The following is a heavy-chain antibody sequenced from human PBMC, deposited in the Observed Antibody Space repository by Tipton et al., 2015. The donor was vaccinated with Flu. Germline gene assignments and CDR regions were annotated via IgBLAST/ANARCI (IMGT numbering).Heavy chain of an antibody. CDR2: VYYSGST. CDR3: ARQVPPSDSSDF. CDR1: GGSIDSYY. J-gene: IGHJ4*02. V-gene: IGHV4-59*08. Sequence: TLSLTCTVSGGSIDSYYWNWIRQPPGKGLEWLGYVYYSGSTNYNPSLRSRVTISVDTSKNQFSLKLKSVTAADTAVYYCARQVPPSDSSDFWGQGALVTVSS.